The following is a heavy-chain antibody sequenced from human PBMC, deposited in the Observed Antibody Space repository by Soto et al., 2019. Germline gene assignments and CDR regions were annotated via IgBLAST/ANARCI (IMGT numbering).Heavy chain of an antibody. CDR3: AKDTYYDILTGRDYCDY. Sequence: EVQLLESGGGLVQPGGSLRLSCAASGFTFSSYAMSWVRQAPGKGLEWVSAISGSGGSTYYADSVKGRFTISRDNSNNTLYLQMNSLRAEDTAVYYCAKDTYYDILTGRDYCDYWGQGTLVTVSS. J-gene: IGHJ4*02. V-gene: IGHV3-23*01. CDR1: GFTFSSYA. D-gene: IGHD3-9*01. CDR2: ISGSGGST.